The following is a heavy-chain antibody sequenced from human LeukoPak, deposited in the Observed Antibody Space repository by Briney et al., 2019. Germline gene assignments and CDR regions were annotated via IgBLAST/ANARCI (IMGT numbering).Heavy chain of an antibody. CDR3: ARVGRGYYDSSGYYPYYFDY. D-gene: IGHD3-22*01. CDR2: IYYSGST. Sequence: PSETLSLTCTVPGGCISNYFWSSIRQPPGKGLEWIGYIYYSGSTNYNPSLKSRVTISVDTSKNQFSLKLRSVTAADTAVYYCARVGRGYYDSSGYYPYYFDYWGQGTLVTVSS. J-gene: IGHJ4*02. V-gene: IGHV4-59*08. CDR1: GGCISNYF.